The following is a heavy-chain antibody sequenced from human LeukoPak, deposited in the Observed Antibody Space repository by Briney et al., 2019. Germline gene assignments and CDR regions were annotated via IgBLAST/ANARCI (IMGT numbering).Heavy chain of an antibody. D-gene: IGHD5-12*01. CDR3: ARDPGGYGLFDY. V-gene: IGHV3-21*01. Sequence: PSGTLSLTCAVSGGSISSSNWWNWVRQSPGKGLEWVSSISSSSSYIYYADSVKGRFTISRDNAKNSLYLQMNSLRAEDTAVYYCARDPGGYGLFDYWGQGTLVTVSS. J-gene: IGHJ4*02. CDR1: GGSISSSN. CDR2: ISSSSSYI.